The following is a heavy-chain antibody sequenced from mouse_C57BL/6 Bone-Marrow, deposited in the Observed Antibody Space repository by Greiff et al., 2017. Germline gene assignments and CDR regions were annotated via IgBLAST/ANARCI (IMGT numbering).Heavy chain of an antibody. V-gene: IGHV5-12*01. CDR1: GFTFSDYY. CDR3: ARAYYAMDY. J-gene: IGHJ4*01. Sequence: EVKLMESGGGLVQPGGSLKLSCAASGFTFSDYYMYWVRQTPEKRLEWVAYISNGGGSTYYPDTVKGRFTISRDNAKNTQYLQMSRLKSEDTAMYYCARAYYAMDYWGQGTSVTVSS. CDR2: ISNGGGST.